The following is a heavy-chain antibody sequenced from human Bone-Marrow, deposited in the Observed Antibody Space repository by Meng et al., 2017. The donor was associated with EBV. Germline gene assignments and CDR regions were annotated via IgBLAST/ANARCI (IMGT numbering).Heavy chain of an antibody. D-gene: IGHD6-19*01. CDR3: ARPFPSWQSPRLDPFGA. CDR2: VHYTGST. V-gene: IGHV4-39*01. J-gene: IGHJ5*02. CDR1: GDSISSFSS. Sequence: QPQVGDSGPGQVNPSEPLSLPCTASGDSISSFSSWGWIRQPPGRGLEWIGSVHYTGSTYYSPSLKSRVTVSVDTSKNQFSLRLTSVTAADTAVYYCARPFPSWQSPRLDPFGAWGQGTLVTVSS.